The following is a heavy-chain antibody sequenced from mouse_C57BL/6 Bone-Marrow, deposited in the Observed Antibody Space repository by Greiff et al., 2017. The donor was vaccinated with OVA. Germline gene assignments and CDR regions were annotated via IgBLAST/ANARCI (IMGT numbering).Heavy chain of an antibody. CDR3: ARNGYDRAWCAY. CDR2: IWSGGST. Sequence: QVQLQQSGPGLVQPSQSLSITCTVSGFSLTSYGVHWVRQSPGKGLEWLGVIWSGGSTDYNAAFISRLSISKDNSKSQVFFKMNSLQADDTAIYYCARNGYDRAWCAYWGQGTLVTVSA. D-gene: IGHD2-2*01. J-gene: IGHJ3*01. CDR1: GFSLTSYG. V-gene: IGHV2-2*01.